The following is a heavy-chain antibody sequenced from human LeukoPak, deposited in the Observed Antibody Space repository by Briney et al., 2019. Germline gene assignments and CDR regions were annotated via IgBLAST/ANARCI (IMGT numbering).Heavy chain of an antibody. Sequence: PSETLSLTCTVSGGSISSYYWSWIRQPPGKGLEWIGYIYYSGSTNYNPSLKSRVTISVDTSKNQFSLKLSSVTAADTAVYYYARGRIVVVVAATRRWYFDLWGRGTLVTVSS. CDR3: ARGRIVVVVAATRRWYFDL. CDR1: GGSISSYY. D-gene: IGHD2-15*01. V-gene: IGHV4-59*01. CDR2: IYYSGST. J-gene: IGHJ2*01.